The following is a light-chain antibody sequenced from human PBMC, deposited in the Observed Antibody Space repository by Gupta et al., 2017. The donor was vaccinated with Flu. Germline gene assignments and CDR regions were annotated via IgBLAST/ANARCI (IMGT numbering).Light chain of an antibody. CDR2: EVS. CDR1: RSDVGGYNY. Sequence: QSALTQPASVSGSPGQSITISCTGTRSDVGGYNYVSWYQQHPVKSPNLMIYEVSNRPAGVANRFSGSKAGNTASTTISGLQAEDDADYYCSSYTSSSTWVFGGGTKRTVL. V-gene: IGLV2-14*01. J-gene: IGLJ3*02. CDR3: SSYTSSSTWV.